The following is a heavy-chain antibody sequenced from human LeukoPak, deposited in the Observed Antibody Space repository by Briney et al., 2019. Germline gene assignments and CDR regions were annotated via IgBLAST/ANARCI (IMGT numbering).Heavy chain of an antibody. CDR3: ARWGSITTARFDY. J-gene: IGHJ4*02. CDR1: GGSISSYY. CDR2: IYYSGST. V-gene: IGHV4-59*01. D-gene: IGHD3-16*01. Sequence: SETLSLTCTVSGGSISSYYWSWIRHPPRKGLEWIGYIYYSGSTNYNPSLKSRVTISVDTSKNQFSLELSSVTAADTAVYYCARWGSITTARFDYWGQGTLVTVSS.